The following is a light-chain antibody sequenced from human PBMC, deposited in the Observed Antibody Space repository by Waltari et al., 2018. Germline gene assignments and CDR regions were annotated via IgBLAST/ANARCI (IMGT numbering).Light chain of an antibody. V-gene: IGLV2-14*03. J-gene: IGLJ1*01. CDR2: DVT. CDR3: CSYTSSDSYV. Sequence: QSALTQPASVSGSPGQSITISCTGTSSYLCAYDFVSWYQQHPGKAPKVVISDVTNRPSGASHRFSASKSGNTASLTISALQAEDEADYYCCSYTSSDSYVFGPGTKVTV. CDR1: SSYLCAYDF.